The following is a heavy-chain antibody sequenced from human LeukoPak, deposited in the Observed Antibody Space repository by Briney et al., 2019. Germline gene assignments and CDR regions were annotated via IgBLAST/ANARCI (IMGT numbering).Heavy chain of an antibody. J-gene: IGHJ6*03. Sequence: PGGSLRLSCAASGFTFSDYWMTWVRQAPGKGLEWVANIKEDGSDKNYADSVQGRFTISRDNAENSLYLQMNSLRAEDTAVYYCVRDSSVWVGPGIGRPLDVWGKGTAVTVSS. CDR2: IKEDGSDK. CDR3: VRDSSVWVGPGIGRPLDV. D-gene: IGHD3-16*01. CDR1: GFTFSDYW. V-gene: IGHV3-7*01.